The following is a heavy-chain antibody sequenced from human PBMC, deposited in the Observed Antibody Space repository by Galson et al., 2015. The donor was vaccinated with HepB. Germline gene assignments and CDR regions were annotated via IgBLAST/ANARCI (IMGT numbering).Heavy chain of an antibody. CDR2: IIPIFGTP. Sequence: SVKVSCKASGGTFSRHSVIWVRQAPGQGLEWMGDIIPIFGTPNYAQKFQGRVTITADDSTKTVYMELSSLRSDDTATYYCARWGKGSCGGEVCYGMDLWGQGTTVSVSS. CDR1: GGTFSRHS. J-gene: IGHJ6*02. V-gene: IGHV1-69*13. CDR3: ARWGKGSCGGEVCYGMDL. D-gene: IGHD2-21*01.